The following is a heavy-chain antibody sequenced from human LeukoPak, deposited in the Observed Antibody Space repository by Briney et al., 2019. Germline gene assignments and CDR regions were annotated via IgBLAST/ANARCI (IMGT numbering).Heavy chain of an antibody. V-gene: IGHV1-8*01. Sequence: ASVKVSCKATGYTFTSYDMNWVRQAPGQGLEWMGWMNPDTGAADFAQRFQDRVSMTRDASTTTAFLEVRRLTSEDTAVYYCTRGYSSSWFFDYWGQGTLVTVSS. D-gene: IGHD6-13*01. J-gene: IGHJ4*01. CDR1: GYTFTSYD. CDR2: MNPDTGAA. CDR3: TRGYSSSWFFDY.